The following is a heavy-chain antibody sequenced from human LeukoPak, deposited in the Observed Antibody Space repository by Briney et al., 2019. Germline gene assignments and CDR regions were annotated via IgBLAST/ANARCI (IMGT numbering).Heavy chain of an antibody. V-gene: IGHV3-64*01. CDR3: ARDRDYAFDY. Sequence: PGGSLRLSCAASGFTFSTYAIHWVRQAPGKGLEYVSAISSNGGSTYYANSVKGRFTISRDNSKNTLYLQMGSLRAEDTAVYYCARDRDYAFDYWGQGTLVTVSS. CDR1: GFTFSTYA. J-gene: IGHJ4*02. CDR2: ISSNGGST. D-gene: IGHD4-17*01.